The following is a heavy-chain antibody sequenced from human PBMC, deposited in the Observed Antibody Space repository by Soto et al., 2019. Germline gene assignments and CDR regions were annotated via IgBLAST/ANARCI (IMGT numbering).Heavy chain of an antibody. J-gene: IGHJ4*02. Sequence: GGSLRLSCAASGFTFSSYGMHWVRQAPGKGLEWVAVISYDGSNKYYADSVKGRFTISRDNSKNTLYLQMNSLRAEDTAVYYCAKGFRYFDHIPTSGGYWGQGTLVTVSS. CDR1: GFTFSSYG. V-gene: IGHV3-30*18. D-gene: IGHD3-9*01. CDR2: ISYDGSNK. CDR3: AKGFRYFDHIPTSGGY.